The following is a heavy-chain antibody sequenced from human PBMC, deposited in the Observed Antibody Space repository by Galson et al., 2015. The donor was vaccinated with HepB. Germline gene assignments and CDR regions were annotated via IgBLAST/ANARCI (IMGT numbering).Heavy chain of an antibody. CDR2: IIPILGIA. CDR1: GGTFSSYA. CDR3: AREWGGSGSYGYFDY. Sequence: SVKVSCKASGGTFSSYAISWVRQAPGQGLEWMGRIIPILGIANYAQKFQGRVTITADKSTSTAYMELSSLRSEDTAVYYCAREWGGSGSYGYFDYWGQGTLVTVSS. V-gene: IGHV1-69*04. J-gene: IGHJ4*02. D-gene: IGHD3-10*01.